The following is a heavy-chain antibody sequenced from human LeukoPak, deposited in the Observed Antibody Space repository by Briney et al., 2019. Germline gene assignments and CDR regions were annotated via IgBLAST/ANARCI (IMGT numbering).Heavy chain of an antibody. CDR2: IYTSGST. CDR1: GGSISSYY. D-gene: IGHD2-15*01. Sequence: PSETLSLTCTVSGGSISSYYWSWIRQPAGKGLEWIGRIYTSGSTNYNPSLKGRVTMSVDTSKNQFSLKLSSVTAADTAVYYCARESDCSGGSCYYFDYWGQGTLVTVSS. CDR3: ARESDCSGGSCYYFDY. J-gene: IGHJ4*02. V-gene: IGHV4-4*07.